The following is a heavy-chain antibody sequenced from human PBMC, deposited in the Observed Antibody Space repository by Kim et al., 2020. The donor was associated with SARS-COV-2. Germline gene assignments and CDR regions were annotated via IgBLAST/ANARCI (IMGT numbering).Heavy chain of an antibody. CDR2: INPNSGGT. V-gene: IGHV1-2*06. CDR1: GYTFTGYY. J-gene: IGHJ6*02. Sequence: ASVKVSCKASGYTFTGYYMHWVRQAPGQGLEWMGRINPNSGGTNYAQKFQGRVTMTRDTSISTAYMELSRLRSDDTAVYYCARWNEGDGYNYDLGPFGGMAVWGQGTTVTVSS. D-gene: IGHD5-12*01. CDR3: ARWNEGDGYNYDLGPFGGMAV.